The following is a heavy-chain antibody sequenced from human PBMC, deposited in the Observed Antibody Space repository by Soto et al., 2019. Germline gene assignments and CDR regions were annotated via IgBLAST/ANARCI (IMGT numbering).Heavy chain of an antibody. V-gene: IGHV3-21*01. CDR1: GFTFSSYS. J-gene: IGHJ6*02. D-gene: IGHD3-10*01. Sequence: GGSLRLSCAASGFTFSSYSMNWVRQAPGKGLEWVSSISSSSSYIYYADSVKGRFTISRDNAKNSLYLQMNSLRAEDTAVYYCARVGKDRGHYYYGMDVWGQGTTVTVSS. CDR3: ARVGKDRGHYYYGMDV. CDR2: ISSSSSYI.